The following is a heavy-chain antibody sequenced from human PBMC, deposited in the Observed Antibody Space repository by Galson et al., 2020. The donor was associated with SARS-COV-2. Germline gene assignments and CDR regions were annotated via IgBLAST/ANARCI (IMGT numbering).Heavy chain of an antibody. J-gene: IGHJ1*01. CDR1: GFTFSSYA. CDR3: AIGYSSGWYSEYFQH. D-gene: IGHD6-19*01. V-gene: IGHV3-30*04. Sequence: GGSLRLSCAASGFTFSSYAMHWVRQAPGKGLEWVAVISYDGSNKYYADSVKGRFTISRDNSKNTLYLQMNSLRAEDTAVYYCAIGYSSGWYSEYFQHWGQGTLVTVSS. CDR2: ISYDGSNK.